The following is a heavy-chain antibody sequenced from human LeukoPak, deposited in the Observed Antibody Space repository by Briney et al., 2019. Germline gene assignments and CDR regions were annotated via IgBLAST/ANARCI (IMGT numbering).Heavy chain of an antibody. V-gene: IGHV3-21*01. CDR3: AKSTRAVMAMMDV. J-gene: IGHJ6*04. D-gene: IGHD3-16*01. CDR2: ISSRSTYI. Sequence: GGSLRLPCAASGFTFSSYGMNWVRQAPGKGLEWVSSISSRSTYIYYADSVKGRFTISRDNAKNSLYLQMNSLRAEDTAVYFCAKSTRAVMAMMDVWGKGTTVTVSS. CDR1: GFTFSSYG.